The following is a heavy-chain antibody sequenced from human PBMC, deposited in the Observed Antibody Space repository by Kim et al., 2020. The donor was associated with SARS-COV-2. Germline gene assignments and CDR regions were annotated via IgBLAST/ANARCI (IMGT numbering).Heavy chain of an antibody. J-gene: IGHJ4*02. CDR2: ST. CDR3: GVRGEYYFDY. V-gene: IGHV3-23*01. Sequence: STYYADSVKGRFTISRDNSKNTLYLQMNSLRAEDTAVYYCGVRGEYYFDYWGQGTLVTVSS. D-gene: IGHD3-10*01.